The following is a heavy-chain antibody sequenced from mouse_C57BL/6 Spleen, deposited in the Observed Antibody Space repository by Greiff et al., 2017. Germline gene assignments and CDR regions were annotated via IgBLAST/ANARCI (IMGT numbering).Heavy chain of an antibody. D-gene: IGHD1-2*01. CDR1: GYKFTDYY. V-gene: IGHV1-26*01. J-gene: IGHJ2*01. Sequence: VQLQQSGPELVKPGASVKISCKASGYKFTDYYMNWVKQSHGKSLEWIGDINPNDGGTSYNQKFKGKATFTVDKSSSTAYMELRSLSSEDSAVYYCSRHYYAFLYWGQRTTLPVSS. CDR3: SRHYYAFLY. CDR2: INPNDGGT.